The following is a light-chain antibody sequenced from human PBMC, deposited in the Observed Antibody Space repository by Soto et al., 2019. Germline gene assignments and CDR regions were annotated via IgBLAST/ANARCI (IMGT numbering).Light chain of an antibody. CDR1: ESVSSY. J-gene: IGKJ4*01. CDR3: QQRSNWPRGT. Sequence: EIAMTQSPATLSLSPGERATLSCRASESVSSYLAWYQQKPGQAPRLLIYGASNRATGIPARFSGSGSGTDFTLTISSLEPEDFAAYYCQQRSNWPRGTFGGGTKVDIK. CDR2: GAS. V-gene: IGKV3-11*01.